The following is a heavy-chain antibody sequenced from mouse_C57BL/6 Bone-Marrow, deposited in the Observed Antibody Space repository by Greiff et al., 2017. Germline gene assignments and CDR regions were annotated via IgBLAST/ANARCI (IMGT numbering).Heavy chain of an antibody. D-gene: IGHD2-5*01. CDR2: IDPENGDT. CDR3: TTHYYSNYPYAMDY. V-gene: IGHV14-4*01. J-gene: IGHJ4*01. CDR1: GFNIKDDY. Sequence: EVQLQQSGAELVRPGASVKLSCTASGFNIKDDYMHWVKQRPEQGLEWIGWIDPENGDTEYASKFQGKATITADTSSNTAYLQLSSLTSEDTAVYYCTTHYYSNYPYAMDYWGQGTSVTVSS.